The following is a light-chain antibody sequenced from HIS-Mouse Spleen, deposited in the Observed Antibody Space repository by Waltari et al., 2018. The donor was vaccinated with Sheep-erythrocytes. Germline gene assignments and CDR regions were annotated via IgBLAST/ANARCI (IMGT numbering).Light chain of an antibody. CDR3: QAWDSSTEV. CDR1: KLGDKY. J-gene: IGLJ2*01. V-gene: IGLV3-1*01. Sequence: SYELTQPPSVSVSPGQTASITCSGDKLGDKYACWYQQKPGQSPVLVIYQDSKRPSGIPTRFSGPNSGNTATLTISGTQAMDEADYYCQAWDSSTEVFGGGTKLTVL. CDR2: QDS.